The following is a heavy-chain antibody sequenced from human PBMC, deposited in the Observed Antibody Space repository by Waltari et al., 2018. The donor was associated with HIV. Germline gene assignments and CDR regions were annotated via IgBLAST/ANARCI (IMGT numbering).Heavy chain of an antibody. CDR2: IYTSGST. Sequence: QVQLQESGPGLVKPSQTLSLTCTVSGGSISSGSYYWRWIRQPAGQGLEWIGRIYTSGSTNYNPSLKSRVTISVDTSKNQFSLKLSSVTAADTAVYYCARDERYYDSSGYFNWFDPWGQGTLVTVSS. CDR3: ARDERYYDSSGYFNWFDP. CDR1: GGSISSGSYY. J-gene: IGHJ5*02. V-gene: IGHV4-61*02. D-gene: IGHD3-22*01.